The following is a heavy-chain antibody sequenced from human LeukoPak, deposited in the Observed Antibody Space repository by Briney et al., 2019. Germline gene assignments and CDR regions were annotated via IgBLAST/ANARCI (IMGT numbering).Heavy chain of an antibody. V-gene: IGHV3-49*03. J-gene: IGHJ4*02. Sequence: GGSLRLSCTASGIIFGESAMSWFRQAPGKGLEWVGFIRRKAYGGTTQYAASVESRFTISRDDAKSIAYLQINSLKTEDTVLYYCSRHEDILDSFDFWGQGTLVTVSS. CDR3: SRHEDILDSFDF. CDR2: IRRKAYGGTT. D-gene: IGHD3-9*01. CDR1: GIIFGESA.